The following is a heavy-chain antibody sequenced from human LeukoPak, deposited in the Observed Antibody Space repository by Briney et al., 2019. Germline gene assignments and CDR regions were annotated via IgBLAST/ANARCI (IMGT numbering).Heavy chain of an antibody. J-gene: IGHJ6*02. CDR2: ISSSSSYI. CDR1: GFTFNSYW. CDR3: ARDVDSSSWSMYYYYGMDV. V-gene: IGHV3-21*01. Sequence: GGSLRLSCAASGFTFNSYWMNWIRQAPGKGLEWVSSISSSSSYIYYADSVKGRFTISRDNAKNSLYLQMNSLRAEDTAVYYCARDVDSSSWSMYYYYGMDVWGQGTTVTVSS. D-gene: IGHD6-13*01.